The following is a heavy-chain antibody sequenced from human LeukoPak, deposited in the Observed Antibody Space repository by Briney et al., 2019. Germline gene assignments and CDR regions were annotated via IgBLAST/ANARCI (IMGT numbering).Heavy chain of an antibody. V-gene: IGHV3-33*08. J-gene: IGHJ4*02. CDR3: AMTRITIFGVVTHYFDY. Sequence: GRCRSLAWVVSGLSLGSDSMSWVRQAPSKGLEWVAAIWYEGSNKCYADSVKGRFTSARDNSNNTLYLQMNSLRAEDTAVYYCAMTRITIFGVVTHYFDYWGQGTLVTVSS. CDR2: IWYEGSNK. D-gene: IGHD3-3*01. CDR1: GLSLGSDS.